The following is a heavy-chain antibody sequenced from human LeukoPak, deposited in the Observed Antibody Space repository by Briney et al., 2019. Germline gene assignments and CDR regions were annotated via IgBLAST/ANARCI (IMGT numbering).Heavy chain of an antibody. D-gene: IGHD6-13*01. CDR1: GFTFSDYY. J-gene: IGHJ4*02. CDR2: ISSGDGPT. Sequence: GGSLRLSCAASGFTFSDYYMTWIRQAPGKGLEWISYISSGDGPTYYADSVKGRFTISRDNAKNSLYLQMNSLRAEDTAVYYCARRAGTVGFDYWGQGTLVTVSS. V-gene: IGHV3-11*04. CDR3: ARRAGTVGFDY.